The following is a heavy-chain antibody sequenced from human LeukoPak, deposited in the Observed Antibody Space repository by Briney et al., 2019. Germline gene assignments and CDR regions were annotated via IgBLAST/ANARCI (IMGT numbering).Heavy chain of an antibody. D-gene: IGHD3-10*01. CDR3: ARGGYYGSGNDFRFDP. CDR2: INYSGST. Sequence: SETLSLTCAVYGGSFSGYYWSWIRQPPGKGLEWIGEINYSGSTNYNPSLKSRVTISADTSKNQFSLKLSSVTAADTAVYYCARGGYYGSGNDFRFDPWGQGTLVTVSS. CDR1: GGSFSGYY. V-gene: IGHV4-34*01. J-gene: IGHJ5*02.